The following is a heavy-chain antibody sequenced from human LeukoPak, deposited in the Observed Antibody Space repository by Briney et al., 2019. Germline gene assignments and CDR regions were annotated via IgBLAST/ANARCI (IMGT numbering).Heavy chain of an antibody. Sequence: PGGSLRLSCAASGFTVSSNYTSWVRQAPGKGLEWVSVIYSGGSTYYADSVKGRFTISRDNSKNTVYLQMNSLRAEDTAVYYCARYYYDSSGYPYYSDYWGQGTLVTVSS. V-gene: IGHV3-53*01. CDR2: IYSGGST. D-gene: IGHD3-22*01. CDR1: GFTVSSNY. CDR3: ARYYYDSSGYPYYSDY. J-gene: IGHJ4*02.